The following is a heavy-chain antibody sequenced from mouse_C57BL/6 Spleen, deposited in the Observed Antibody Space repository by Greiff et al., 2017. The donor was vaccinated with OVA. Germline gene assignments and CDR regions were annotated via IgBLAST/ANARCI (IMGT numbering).Heavy chain of an antibody. CDR2: IWTGGGT. D-gene: IGHD1-1*01. CDR3: ARNKFITTVVASYYYAMDY. Sequence: VKLQESGPGLVAPSQSLSITCTVSGFSLTSYAISWVRQPPGKGLEWLGVIWTGGGTNYNSALKSRLSISKDNSKSQVFLKMNSLQTDDTARYYCARNKFITTVVASYYYAMDYWGQGTSVTVSS. V-gene: IGHV2-9-1*01. J-gene: IGHJ4*01. CDR1: GFSLTSYA.